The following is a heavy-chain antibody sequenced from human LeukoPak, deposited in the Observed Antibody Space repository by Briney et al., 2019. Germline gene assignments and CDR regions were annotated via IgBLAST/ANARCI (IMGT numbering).Heavy chain of an antibody. J-gene: IGHJ5*02. CDR1: GFTFSSYW. Sequence: GGSLRPSCAASGFTFSSYWMSWVRQAPGKGLEWVANIKQDGSEKYYVDSVKGRFTISRDNAKNSLYLQMNSLRAEDTAVYYCARDLPDPIAAAGFNWFDPWGQGTLVTVSS. V-gene: IGHV3-7*01. CDR2: IKQDGSEK. D-gene: IGHD6-13*01. CDR3: ARDLPDPIAAAGFNWFDP.